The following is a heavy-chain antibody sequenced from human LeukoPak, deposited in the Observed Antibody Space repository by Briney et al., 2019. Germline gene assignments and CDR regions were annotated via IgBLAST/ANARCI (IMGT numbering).Heavy chain of an antibody. CDR3: AKEFNRGLPDY. D-gene: IGHD2-21*01. J-gene: IGHJ4*02. CDR1: GFTFSTYG. V-gene: IGHV3-30*18. CDR2: ISYDGSNE. Sequence: GRSLRLSCAASGFTFSTYGMHWVRQAPGKGLEWVAVISYDGSNEYYADSVKGRFTISRDNSKNTLYLQMSSLRAEDTVVYYCAKEFNRGLPDYWGQGTLVTVPS.